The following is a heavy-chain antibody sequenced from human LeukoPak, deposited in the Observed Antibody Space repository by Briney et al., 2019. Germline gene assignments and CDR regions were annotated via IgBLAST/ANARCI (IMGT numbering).Heavy chain of an antibody. D-gene: IGHD4-23*01. J-gene: IGHJ4*02. CDR1: GGSISSYY. CDR2: IYYSGST. V-gene: IGHV4-59*01. CDR3: ARDRYGGNSDY. Sequence: SETLSLTCTVSGGSISSYYWSWIRQPPGKGLEWIGYIYYSGSTNYNPSLKSRVTISVDTSKNQFSLKLSSVTAADTAVYYCARDRYGGNSDYWGQGTLVTVSS.